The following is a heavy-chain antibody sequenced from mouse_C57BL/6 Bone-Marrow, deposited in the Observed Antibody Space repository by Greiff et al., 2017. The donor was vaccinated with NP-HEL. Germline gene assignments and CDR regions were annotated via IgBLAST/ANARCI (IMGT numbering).Heavy chain of an antibody. V-gene: IGHV7-3*01. Sequence: EVQVVESGGGLVQPGGSLSLSCAASGFTFTAYYMSWVRQPPGKALEWVGFIRNKANGYTIEYSASVKGRFTISRDNSQSILYLQMNALRAEDSATYYCARSIYYDYADDPFYGMDYWGQGTSVTVSS. CDR2: IRNKANGYTI. CDR3: ARSIYYDYADDPFYGMDY. J-gene: IGHJ4*01. CDR1: GFTFTAYY. D-gene: IGHD2-4*01.